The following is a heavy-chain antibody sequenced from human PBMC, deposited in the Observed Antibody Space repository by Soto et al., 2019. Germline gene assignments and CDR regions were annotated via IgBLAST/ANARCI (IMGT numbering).Heavy chain of an antibody. CDR1: GGTFSSYA. Sequence: ASVKVSCKASGGTFSSYAISWVRQARGQGLEWMGGIIPIFGTANYAQKFQGRVTITADESTSTAYMELSSLRSEDTAVYYCTLTVARTNWFDPWGQGTLVTVSS. CDR3: TLTVARTNWFDP. D-gene: IGHD4-17*01. CDR2: IIPIFGTA. J-gene: IGHJ5*02. V-gene: IGHV1-69*13.